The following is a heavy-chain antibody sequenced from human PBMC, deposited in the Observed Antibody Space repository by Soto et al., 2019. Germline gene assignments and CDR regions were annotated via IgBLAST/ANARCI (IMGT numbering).Heavy chain of an antibody. CDR1: GGSISSYY. Sequence: SETLCRTWTVSGGSISSYYWSWSRQPPGKGLEWMGYIYYSGSTNYNPSLKSRVTISVDTSKNQFSLKLSSVTAADTAVYYCATGSLEMATIFDYWGQGTLVTVSS. D-gene: IGHD5-12*01. V-gene: IGHV4-59*01. CDR3: ATGSLEMATIFDY. J-gene: IGHJ4*02. CDR2: IYYSGST.